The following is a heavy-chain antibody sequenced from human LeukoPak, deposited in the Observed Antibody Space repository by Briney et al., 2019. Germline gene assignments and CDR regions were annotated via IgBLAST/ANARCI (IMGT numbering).Heavy chain of an antibody. V-gene: IGHV1-18*01. CDR3: AKDASGYSEYVAN. D-gene: IGHD5-12*01. CDR2: ISAYNDNT. Sequence: ASVKVSRKASGYSFAEYGISWVRQAPGQGLEWMGWISAYNDNTDYAQKFQGRVAMTTDTSTSTAYMELRSLTSDDTAVYYCAKDASGYSEYVANWGQGTLVIVSS. J-gene: IGHJ4*02. CDR1: GYSFAEYG.